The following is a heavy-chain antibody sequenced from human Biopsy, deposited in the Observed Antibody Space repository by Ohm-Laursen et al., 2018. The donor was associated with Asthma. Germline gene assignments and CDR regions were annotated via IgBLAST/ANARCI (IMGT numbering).Heavy chain of an antibody. CDR1: GFTFDDYG. V-gene: IGHV3-9*01. CDR3: AKAALGDIGKDY. Sequence: SLRLSCTASGFTFDDYGMHWVRQAPGKGLEWVSGISWNSGSIGYADSVKGRFTISRDNAKNSLYLQMNSLRVEDTALYYCAKAALGDIGKDYWGQGTLVTVSS. CDR2: ISWNSGSI. J-gene: IGHJ4*02. D-gene: IGHD2-21*01.